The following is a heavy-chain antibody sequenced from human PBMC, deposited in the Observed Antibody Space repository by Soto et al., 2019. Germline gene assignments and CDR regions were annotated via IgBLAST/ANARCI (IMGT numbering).Heavy chain of an antibody. CDR3: SGCSGGACHQNYGMDV. CDR2: ISPSTSHI. J-gene: IGHJ6*02. V-gene: IGHV3-21*01. Sequence: EVHLVESGGGLVKPGGSLRLSCAVSGFTFSSCTMNWVRQAPGKGLEWVSSISPSTSHIYYADSVKGRFTISRDNAKNSLFLQMISLRAEDTAVYYCSGCSGGACHQNYGMDVWGQGTTVTASS. D-gene: IGHD2-15*01. CDR1: GFTFSSCT.